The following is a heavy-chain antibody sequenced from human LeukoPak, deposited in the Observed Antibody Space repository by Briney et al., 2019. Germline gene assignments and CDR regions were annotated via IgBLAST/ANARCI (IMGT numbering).Heavy chain of an antibody. J-gene: IGHJ6*03. CDR2: ISAYNGNT. CDR1: GYTFTSYG. Sequence: ASVKVSCKASGYTFTSYGISWVRQAPGQGLEWMGWISAYNGNTNYAQKLQGRVTMTTDTSTSTAYMELRSLRSDDTAVYYCARARVYGPGSLHYMDVWGKGTTVTVSS. D-gene: IGHD3-10*01. CDR3: ARARVYGPGSLHYMDV. V-gene: IGHV1-18*01.